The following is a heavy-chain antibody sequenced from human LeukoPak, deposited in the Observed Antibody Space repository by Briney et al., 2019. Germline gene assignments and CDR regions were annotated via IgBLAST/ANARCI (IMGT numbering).Heavy chain of an antibody. Sequence: GGSLRLSCAASGIRVNSNYMSWVRQAPGKGLEWGSVIYSGGSTSYADSVKGRFTISRDNSKNTMYLQMNSLRAEDTAVYYCARITSTYFDYWGQGTLVTVSS. D-gene: IGHD3-10*01. CDR3: ARITSTYFDY. CDR1: GIRVNSNY. CDR2: IYSGGST. J-gene: IGHJ4*02. V-gene: IGHV3-53*01.